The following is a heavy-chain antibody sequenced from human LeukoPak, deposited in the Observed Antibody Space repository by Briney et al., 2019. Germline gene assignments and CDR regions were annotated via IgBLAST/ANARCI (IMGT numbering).Heavy chain of an antibody. CDR1: GFTFSSYG. V-gene: IGHV3-33*01. Sequence: GGSLRLSCAASGFTFSSYGMHWVRQAPGKGLGWVAVILYDGSNKYYADSVKGRFTISRDNSKNTLYLKMNSLRAEDTAVYYCARDAAPRGSSGWYEYWGQGTLVTVSS. CDR2: ILYDGSNK. D-gene: IGHD6-19*01. CDR3: ARDAAPRGSSGWYEY. J-gene: IGHJ4*02.